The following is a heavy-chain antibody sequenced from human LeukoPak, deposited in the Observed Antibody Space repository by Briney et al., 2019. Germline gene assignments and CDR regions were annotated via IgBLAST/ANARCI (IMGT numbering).Heavy chain of an antibody. D-gene: IGHD4-11*01. CDR3: AHYGDYRFLYYFDY. V-gene: IGHV2-5*01. CDR1: GFSLTTSGVG. J-gene: IGHJ4*02. Sequence: SGPTLVKPTQTLTLTCTFSGFSLTTSGVGVGWIRQPPGRALEWLALIYWSADNRYSPSLKSRLTITKDTSKNQVLLTMANMGPVDTATYYCAHYGDYRFLYYFDYWGQGTLVTVSS. CDR2: IYWSADN.